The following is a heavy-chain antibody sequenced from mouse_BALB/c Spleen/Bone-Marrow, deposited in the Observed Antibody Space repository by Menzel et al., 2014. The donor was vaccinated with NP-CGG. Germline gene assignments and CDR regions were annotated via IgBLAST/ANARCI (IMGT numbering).Heavy chain of an antibody. D-gene: IGHD1-1*01. Sequence: QVTLKVCGPELVRPGVSVKISCKGSGYSFTDYAMHWVEQSHAKSLEWIGVISTYSGNTNYNQKFKGKATMTVDKSSSTAYMELARLTSEDSAIYYCARGATVVATNFDYWGQGTTLTVSS. V-gene: IGHV1-67*01. CDR2: ISTYSGNT. CDR1: GYSFTDYA. J-gene: IGHJ2*01. CDR3: ARGATVVATNFDY.